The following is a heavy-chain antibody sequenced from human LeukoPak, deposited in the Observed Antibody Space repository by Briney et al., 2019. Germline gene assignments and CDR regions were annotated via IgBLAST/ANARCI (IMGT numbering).Heavy chain of an antibody. CDR3: ATTVTTRYYFDY. CDR1: GGSISTSRHY. V-gene: IGHV4-39*01. D-gene: IGHD4-17*01. CDR2: MYYSGST. Sequence: SETLSLTCTVSGGSISTSRHYWGWIRQPPGKGLEWIGSMYYSGSTYYNPSLKSRVTISVDTYKSRFSLELSSVTAADTAVYYCATTVTTRYYFDYWGQGTLVTVSS. J-gene: IGHJ4*02.